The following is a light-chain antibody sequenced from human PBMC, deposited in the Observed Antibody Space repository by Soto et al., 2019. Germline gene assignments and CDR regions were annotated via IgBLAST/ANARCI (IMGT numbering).Light chain of an antibody. V-gene: IGLV2-14*01. J-gene: IGLJ1*01. CDR3: SSYTSSSTYV. CDR1: SSDVGGYNY. CDR2: DVS. Sequence: QLVLTQPASVSGSPGQSITISCTGTSSDVGGYNYVSWYQQHPGKAPKLMIYDVSNRPSGLSNRFSGSKSGNTASLTISGLQAEDEADYYCSSYTSSSTYVFGTGTKLTVL.